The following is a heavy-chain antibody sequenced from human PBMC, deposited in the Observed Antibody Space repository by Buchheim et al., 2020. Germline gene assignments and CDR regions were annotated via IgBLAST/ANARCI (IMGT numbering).Heavy chain of an antibody. CDR3: AREGYSYVYGMDV. D-gene: IGHD5-18*01. CDR1: GFTFSIYE. V-gene: IGHV3-48*03. Sequence: EVQLVESGGGLVQPGGSLRLSCESSGFTFSIYEMNWVRQAPGKGLEWLSYIDSSGSTIYYAGSVKGRFNISRDNVKNSLFFQMNSLRAEDTAVYYCAREGYSYVYGMDVWGQGTT. CDR2: IDSSGSTI. J-gene: IGHJ6*02.